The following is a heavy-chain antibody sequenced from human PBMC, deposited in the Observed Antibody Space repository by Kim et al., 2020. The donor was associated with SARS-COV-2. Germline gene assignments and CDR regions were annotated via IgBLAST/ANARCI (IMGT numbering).Heavy chain of an antibody. V-gene: IGHV4-34*01. CDR2: INHSGST. CDR3: AGSYSYGSSWFEYYYYGMDV. D-gene: IGHD6-13*01. CDR1: GGSFSGYY. Sequence: SETLSLTCAVYGGSFSGYYWSWIRQPPGKGLEWIGEINHSGSTNYNPSLKSRVTISVDTSKNQFSLKLSSVTAADTAVYYCAGSYSYGSSWFEYYYYGMDVWGQGTTVTVSS. J-gene: IGHJ6*02.